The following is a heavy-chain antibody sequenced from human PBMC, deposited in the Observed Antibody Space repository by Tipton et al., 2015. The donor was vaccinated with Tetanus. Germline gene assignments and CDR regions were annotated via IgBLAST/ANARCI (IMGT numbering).Heavy chain of an antibody. CDR1: GYTFTGYY. CDR2: INPNSGGT. V-gene: IGHV1-2*02. Sequence: QLVQSGPEVKKPGASVKVSYKASGYTFTGYYMHWVRQAPGQGLEWMGWINPNSGGTNYAQKFQGRVTMTRDTSISTAFMEVTRLGSEDTAIYYCARTLRGTTRVGFQYLSYYRMDVWGQGTTVTVSS. CDR3: ARTLRGTTRVGFQYLSYYRMDV. J-gene: IGHJ6*02. D-gene: IGHD4-17*01.